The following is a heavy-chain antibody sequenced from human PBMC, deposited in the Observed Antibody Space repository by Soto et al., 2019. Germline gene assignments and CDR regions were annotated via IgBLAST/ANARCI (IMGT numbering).Heavy chain of an antibody. CDR3: ARGLGQLDD. V-gene: IGHV4-34*01. D-gene: IGHD6-6*01. J-gene: IGHJ4*01. CDR1: GGSFSGYY. CDR2: INHSGST. Sequence: SETLSLTCAVYGGSFSGYYWSWIRQPPGKGLEWIGEINHSGSTNYNPSLKSRVTISVDTSKNQFSLKLSSVTAADTAVYYCARGLGQLDDWGHGTLVTVSS.